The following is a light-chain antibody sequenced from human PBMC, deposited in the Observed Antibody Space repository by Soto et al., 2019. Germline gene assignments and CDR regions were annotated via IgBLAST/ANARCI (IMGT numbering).Light chain of an antibody. J-gene: IGKJ1*01. CDR2: VAS. CDR3: QKYNSAPWT. V-gene: IGKV1-27*01. CDR1: QGISNH. Sequence: DIQMTQSPSSLSASVGDRVTITCRASQGISNHLAWYQQQPGKVPKLLIYVASTLQSGVPSRFSGSGSGTDFTLTISSLQPEYVATYYCQKYNSAPWTFGQGTKVEIK.